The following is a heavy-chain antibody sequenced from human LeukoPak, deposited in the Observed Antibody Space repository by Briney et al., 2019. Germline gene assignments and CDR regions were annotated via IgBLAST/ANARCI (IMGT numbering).Heavy chain of an antibody. Sequence: SETLSLTCTVSGGSISSSSYYWGWIRQPPGKGLEWIGSIYYSGSTYYNPSLKSRVTISVDTSKNQFSLKLSSVTAADTAVYYCARAQINCSGGSCYSNGHAFDIWGQGTMVTVSS. D-gene: IGHD2-15*01. J-gene: IGHJ3*02. CDR3: ARAQINCSGGSCYSNGHAFDI. V-gene: IGHV4-39*07. CDR2: IYYSGST. CDR1: GGSISSSSYY.